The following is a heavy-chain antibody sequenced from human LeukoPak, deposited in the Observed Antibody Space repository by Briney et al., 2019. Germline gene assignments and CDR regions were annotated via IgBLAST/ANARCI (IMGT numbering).Heavy chain of an antibody. Sequence: PGGSLRLSCMASGLIVITYWIPWVRQAPGKGLVWVSRLNPDGDTTGYADSVKGRFTISRDNAKNMVYVQLNSLTDEDTAHYYCVRELRTATSANWGQGTLVTVSS. D-gene: IGHD1/OR15-1a*01. CDR3: VRELRTATSAN. J-gene: IGHJ4*02. CDR2: LNPDGDTT. V-gene: IGHV3-74*01. CDR1: GLIVITYW.